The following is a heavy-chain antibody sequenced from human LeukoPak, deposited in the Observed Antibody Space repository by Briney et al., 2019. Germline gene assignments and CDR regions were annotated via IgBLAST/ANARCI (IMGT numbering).Heavy chain of an antibody. D-gene: IGHD5-24*01. CDR1: GFTFSSYG. CDR3: ASRRDGYSYYFDY. CDR2: IRYDGSNK. V-gene: IGHV3-30*02. Sequence: GGSLRLSCAASGFTFSSYGMHWVRQIPGKGLEWVAFIRYDGSNKYYADSVKGRFTISRDNSKNTLYLQMNSLRAEDTAVYYCASRRDGYSYYFDYWGQGTLVTVSS. J-gene: IGHJ4*02.